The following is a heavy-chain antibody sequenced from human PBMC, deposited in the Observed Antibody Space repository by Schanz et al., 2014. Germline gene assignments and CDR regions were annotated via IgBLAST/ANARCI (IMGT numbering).Heavy chain of an antibody. D-gene: IGHD2-2*01. J-gene: IGHJ4*02. CDR3: ARDRSNNFDY. V-gene: IGHV3-21*01. CDR1: GFTFNNFG. CDR2: ITGGSTTYT. Sequence: EVQLVESGGGLVKPGGSLRLSCAASGFTFNNFGMNWVRQAPGKGLEWVSCITGGSTTYTYYADSVRGRFTISRDNSKNTLYLQMNSLRVEDTALYYCARDRSNNFDYWGQGTLVTISS.